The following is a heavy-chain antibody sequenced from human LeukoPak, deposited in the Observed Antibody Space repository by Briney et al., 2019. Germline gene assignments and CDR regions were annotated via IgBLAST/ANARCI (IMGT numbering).Heavy chain of an antibody. CDR3: ARLYRGYGYYYDSSGYYENAFDI. J-gene: IGHJ3*02. V-gene: IGHV4-34*01. CDR2: INHSGST. CDR1: GGSFSGYY. Sequence: SETLSLTCAVYGGSFSGYYWSWIRQPPGKGLEWIGEINHSGSTNYNPSLKSRVTISVDTSKNQFSLKLSSVTAADTAVYYCARLYRGYGYYYDSSGYYENAFDIWGQGTMVTVSS. D-gene: IGHD3-22*01.